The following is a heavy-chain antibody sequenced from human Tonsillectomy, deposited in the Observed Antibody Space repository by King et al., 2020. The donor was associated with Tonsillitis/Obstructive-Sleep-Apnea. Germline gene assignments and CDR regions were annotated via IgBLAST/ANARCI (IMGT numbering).Heavy chain of an antibody. Sequence: VQLQQSGPGLVKPSQTLSLTCAISGDIVSTDTAAWNWIRQSPSRGLEWLGRTYYRSKWYNDYAVSVKSRITINPDTSKNQFSLHLKSVTPEDTAVYXCXRXXXRSSGXWYFXLWGRXTLVTV. V-gene: IGHV6-1*01. CDR3: XRXXXRSSGXWYFXL. D-gene: IGHD6-6*01. CDR2: TYYRSKWYN. CDR1: GDIVSTDTAA. J-gene: IGHJ2*01.